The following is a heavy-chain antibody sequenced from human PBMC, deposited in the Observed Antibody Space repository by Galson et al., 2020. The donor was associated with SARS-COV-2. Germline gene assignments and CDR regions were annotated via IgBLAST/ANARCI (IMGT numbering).Heavy chain of an antibody. V-gene: IGHV3-21*01. J-gene: IGHJ4*02. D-gene: IGHD6-19*01. CDR3: AKEAGDRYFEH. Sequence: GSLRLSCAASGFTFSTYCLNWVRQTPGKGLEWVASISCSSSYISYAASVRGRFTTSRDNAKNSLLLQMNGLRAENTAVYYCAKEAGDRYFEHWGQGTLVTVSS. CDR1: GFTFSTYC. CDR2: ISCSSSYI.